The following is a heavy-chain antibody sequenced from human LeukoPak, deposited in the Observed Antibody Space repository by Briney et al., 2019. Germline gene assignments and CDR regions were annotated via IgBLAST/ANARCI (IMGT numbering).Heavy chain of an antibody. Sequence: PSETLSLTRTVSGGSISTYYRRWIQQPPGKGLQWIGCIYYIGSTNYNPSLKSRVNISVDTSKNQFSLKLSSVTAGDTAVYYCARGRYSSGWSHLFECWGQGTLVTVSS. D-gene: IGHD6-19*01. V-gene: IGHV4-59*01. J-gene: IGHJ4*02. CDR3: ARGRYSSGWSHLFEC. CDR1: GGSISTYY. CDR2: IYYIGST.